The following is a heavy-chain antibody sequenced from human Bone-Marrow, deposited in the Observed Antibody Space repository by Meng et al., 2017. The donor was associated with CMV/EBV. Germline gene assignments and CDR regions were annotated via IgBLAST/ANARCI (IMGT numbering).Heavy chain of an antibody. CDR3: ARVSTPNTIWSGLYYGMDV. Sequence: SETLSLTCTVSGGSISSYYWSWIRQPPGKGLEWIGYIYYSGSTNYNPSLKSRVTISVDTSKNQFSLKLSSVTAADTAVYYCARVSTPNTIWSGLYYGMDVWGQGTTVTVSS. CDR1: GGSISSYY. J-gene: IGHJ6*02. CDR2: IYYSGST. V-gene: IGHV4-59*01. D-gene: IGHD3-3*01.